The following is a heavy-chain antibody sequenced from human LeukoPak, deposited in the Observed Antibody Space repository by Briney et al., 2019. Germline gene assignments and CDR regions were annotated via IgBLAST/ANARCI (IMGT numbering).Heavy chain of an antibody. D-gene: IGHD6-13*01. V-gene: IGHV3-48*01. Sequence: GGSLRLSCAASGFTVSSNYMSWVRQAPGKGLEWVSYISTSSSTIYYADSVKGRFTISRDNAKNSLYLQMNSLRAEDTAVYCCARTHSSSCSDWGQGTLVTVSS. CDR3: ARTHSSSCSD. CDR1: GFTVSSNY. CDR2: ISTSSSTI. J-gene: IGHJ4*02.